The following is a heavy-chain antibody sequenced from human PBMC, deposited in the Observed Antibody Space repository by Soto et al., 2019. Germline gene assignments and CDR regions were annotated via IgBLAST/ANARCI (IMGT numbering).Heavy chain of an antibody. CDR2: ISSYGGST. CDR1: GFTFSSYA. J-gene: IGHJ4*02. D-gene: IGHD3-22*01. V-gene: IGHV3-64*01. Sequence: EVQLVESGGGLVQPGGSLRLSCAASGFTFSSYAMHWVRQAPGKGLEYVSAISSYGGSTYYANSVKGRFTISRDNSKNTLYLQMGSLSAEDMAVYYCAREPDSSGYYYFDYWGQGTLVTVSS. CDR3: AREPDSSGYYYFDY.